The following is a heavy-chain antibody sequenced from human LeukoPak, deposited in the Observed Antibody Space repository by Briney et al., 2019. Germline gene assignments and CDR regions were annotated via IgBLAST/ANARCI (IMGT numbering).Heavy chain of an antibody. CDR1: GFTFSSYS. Sequence: GGSLRLSCAASGFTFSSYSMNWVRQAPGKGLEWVSSISSSSSYIYYADSVKGRFTISRDNAKNSLYLQMNSLRAEDTAVYYCARDTTWSQWPMYYWGQGTLVTVSS. CDR2: ISSSSSYI. V-gene: IGHV3-21*01. J-gene: IGHJ4*02. CDR3: ARDTTWSQWPMYY. D-gene: IGHD6-19*01.